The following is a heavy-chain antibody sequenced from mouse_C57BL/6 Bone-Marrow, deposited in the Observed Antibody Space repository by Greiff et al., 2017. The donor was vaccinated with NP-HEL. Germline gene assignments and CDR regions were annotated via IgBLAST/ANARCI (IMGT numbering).Heavy chain of an antibody. CDR1: GYTFTSYW. Sequence: VQLQQPGAELVMPGASVKLSCKASGYTFTSYWMHWVKQRPGQGLEWIGEIDPSDSYTNYNQKFKGKSTLTVDKSSSTAYMQLSSLTSEDSAVYYCAKQTGTFLDYWGQGTTLTVSS. V-gene: IGHV1-69*01. D-gene: IGHD4-1*01. CDR3: AKQTGTFLDY. CDR2: IDPSDSYT. J-gene: IGHJ2*01.